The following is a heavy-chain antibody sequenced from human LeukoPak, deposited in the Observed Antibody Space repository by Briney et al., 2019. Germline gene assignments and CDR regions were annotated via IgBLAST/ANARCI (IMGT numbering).Heavy chain of an antibody. D-gene: IGHD1-26*01. J-gene: IGHJ4*02. V-gene: IGHV1-8*02. CDR2: MNPNSGNT. Sequence: GASVKVSCKASGCTFTSYDINWVRQATGQGLEWMGWMNPNSGNTGYAQKFQGRVTMTEDTSTDTAYMELSSLRSEDTAVYYCATVPDRGATLSFDYWGQGTLVTVSS. CDR3: ATVPDRGATLSFDY. CDR1: GCTFTSYD.